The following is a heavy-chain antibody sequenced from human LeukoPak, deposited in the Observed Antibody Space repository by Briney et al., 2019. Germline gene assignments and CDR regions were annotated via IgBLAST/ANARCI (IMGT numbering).Heavy chain of an antibody. CDR2: ISSSSSYI. Sequence: KPGGSLRLSCAASGFTFSSYSMNWVRQAPGKGLEWVSSISSSSSYIYYADSVKGRFTISRDNAKNSLYLQMNSLRAEDMAVYYCARDFSSMVRGVIIDWGQGTLVTVSS. CDR3: ARDFSSMVRGVIID. CDR1: GFTFSSYS. D-gene: IGHD3-10*01. V-gene: IGHV3-21*01. J-gene: IGHJ4*02.